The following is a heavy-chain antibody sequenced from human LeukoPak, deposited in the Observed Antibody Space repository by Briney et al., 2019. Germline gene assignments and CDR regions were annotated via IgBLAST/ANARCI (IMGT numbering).Heavy chain of an antibody. Sequence: PSETLSLTCAVYGGSFSGYYWSGIRPPPGKGLEWIGEINHSGSTNYTPSLKSRVTISVDTTKNQFSLKLSSVTAADTAVYYCAKERSEYYDFWSGYSKRAPYYYYYMDVWGKGTTVTVSS. J-gene: IGHJ6*03. CDR2: INHSGST. CDR1: GGSFSGYY. D-gene: IGHD3-3*01. V-gene: IGHV4-34*01. CDR3: AKERSEYYDFWSGYSKRAPYYYYYMDV.